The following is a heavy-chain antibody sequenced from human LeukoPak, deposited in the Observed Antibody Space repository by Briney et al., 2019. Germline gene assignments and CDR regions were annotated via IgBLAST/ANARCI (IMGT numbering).Heavy chain of an antibody. CDR2: IYTSGST. Sequence: SETLSLTCTVSGGSISSYYWSWIRQPAGKGPEWIGRIYTSGSTNYNPSLKSRVTMSVDTSKNQFSLKLSSVTAADTAVYYCARDGFTVRSYYYYYMDVWGKGTTVTVSS. CDR3: ARDGFTVRSYYYYYMDV. CDR1: GGSISSYY. D-gene: IGHD4-11*01. V-gene: IGHV4-4*07. J-gene: IGHJ6*03.